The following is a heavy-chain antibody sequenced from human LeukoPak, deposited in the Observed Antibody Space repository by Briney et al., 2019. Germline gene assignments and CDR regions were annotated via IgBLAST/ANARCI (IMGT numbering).Heavy chain of an antibody. CDR2: IYPGDSDT. Sequence: GASLKISCKSSGYSFTSYWIGWVRQMPGKGLEWMGIIYPGDSDTRYSPSFQGQVTISADKSISTAYLQWSSLKASDTAMYYCARRRYYGSGSYAPFDYWGQGTLVTVSS. V-gene: IGHV5-51*01. CDR3: ARRRYYGSGSYAPFDY. J-gene: IGHJ4*02. D-gene: IGHD3-10*01. CDR1: GYSFTSYW.